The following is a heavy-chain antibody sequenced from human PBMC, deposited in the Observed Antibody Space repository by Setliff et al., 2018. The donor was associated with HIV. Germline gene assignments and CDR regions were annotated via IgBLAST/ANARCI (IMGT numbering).Heavy chain of an antibody. CDR3: ARVVETTYISGFSAFDV. CDR1: GDSIRNGGYS. CDR2: IYHSCSS. J-gene: IGHJ3*01. D-gene: IGHD4-4*01. Sequence: SETLSLTCVVSGDSIRNGGYSWTWIRQPPGKGLEWIGFIYHSCSSFYNPSLKSRVTISRDRSANQFSLILTSVTAADTGVYYCARVVETTYISGFSAFDVWGQGKVVTVSS. V-gene: IGHV4-30-2*01.